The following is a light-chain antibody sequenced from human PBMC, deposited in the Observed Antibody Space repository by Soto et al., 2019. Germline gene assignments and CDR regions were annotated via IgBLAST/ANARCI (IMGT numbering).Light chain of an antibody. J-gene: IGKJ2*01. CDR3: QQDQTSPPSYT. Sequence: EIVLTQSPGTLSLSPGERATLSCRASQSLTSDYLAWYQQKPGQAPRLLIYGASSRAAGIPDRFSGSGSGTDFTLTISRLEPEDFAVYYCQQDQTSPPSYTFGQGTKLE. V-gene: IGKV3-20*01. CDR2: GAS. CDR1: QSLTSDY.